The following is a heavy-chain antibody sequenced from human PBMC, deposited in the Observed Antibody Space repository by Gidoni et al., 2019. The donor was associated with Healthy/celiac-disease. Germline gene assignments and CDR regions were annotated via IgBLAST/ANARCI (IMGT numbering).Heavy chain of an antibody. CDR3: ARKPPRLMGAFDI. CDR1: GGTFSSYA. V-gene: IGHV1-69*04. D-gene: IGHD3-16*01. Sequence: QVQLVQSGAEVKKPGSSVKVSCEASGGTFSSYAISWVRQAPGQGLEWMGRIIPILGIANYAQKFQGRVTITADKSTSTAYMELSSLRSEDTAVYYCARKPPRLMGAFDIWGQGTMVTVSS. J-gene: IGHJ3*02. CDR2: IIPILGIA.